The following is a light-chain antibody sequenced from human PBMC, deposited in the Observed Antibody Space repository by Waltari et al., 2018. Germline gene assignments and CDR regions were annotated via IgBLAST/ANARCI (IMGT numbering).Light chain of an antibody. CDR2: EVN. CDR1: SSDVVAYEY. CDR3: SSYTTIASYV. Sequence: QSALTQPASVSASPGQSITISCTGTSSDVVAYEYIPWYQQHPGKVPKLIIYEVNNRPSGVSDRFSGSKFDNTASLTISGLQPEDEADYYCSSYTTIASYVFGTGTKVTVL. J-gene: IGLJ1*01. V-gene: IGLV2-14*01.